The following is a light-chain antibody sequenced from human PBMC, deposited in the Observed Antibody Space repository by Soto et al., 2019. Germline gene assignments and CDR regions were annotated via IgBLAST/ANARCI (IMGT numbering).Light chain of an antibody. Sequence: IQITHSPSTLYASVLYIVTITCRASQSLSGWLAWYQQEPGKAPNLLICMASTLASGVPSRFSGSGSGTEFTLTISSLQPDDFATYYCQHYNGYSWTFGQGTKVDI. CDR1: QSLSGW. J-gene: IGKJ1*01. V-gene: IGKV1-5*03. CDR3: QHYNGYSWT. CDR2: MAS.